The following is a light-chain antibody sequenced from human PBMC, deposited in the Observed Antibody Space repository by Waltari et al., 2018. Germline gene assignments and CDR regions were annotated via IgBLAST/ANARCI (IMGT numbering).Light chain of an antibody. V-gene: IGLV1-44*01. Sequence: QSVLTQPPSASGTPGQRVTISCSGSSSNIGSNTVNWYQQLPGTAPKLLIYSNNQRPSWVPDRFSGSKSGTSASLAISGLQSEDEADYYCAAWDDSLLFGGGTKLTVL. CDR1: SSNIGSNT. CDR3: AAWDDSLL. J-gene: IGLJ2*01. CDR2: SNN.